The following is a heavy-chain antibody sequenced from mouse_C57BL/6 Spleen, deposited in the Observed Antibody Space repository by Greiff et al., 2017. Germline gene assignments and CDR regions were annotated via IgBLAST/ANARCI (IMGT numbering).Heavy chain of an antibody. CDR1: GFTFSSYA. D-gene: IGHD2-4*01. CDR3: ARDRYEYDDGTVDY. J-gene: IGHJ2*01. Sequence: EVQLVESGGGLVKPGGSLKLSCAASGFTFSSYAMSWVRQTPEKRLEWVATISDGGSYTYYPDNVKGRFTISRDNAKNNLYLQMSHLKSEDTAMYYCARDRYEYDDGTVDYWGQGTTLTVSS. CDR2: ISDGGSYT. V-gene: IGHV5-4*01.